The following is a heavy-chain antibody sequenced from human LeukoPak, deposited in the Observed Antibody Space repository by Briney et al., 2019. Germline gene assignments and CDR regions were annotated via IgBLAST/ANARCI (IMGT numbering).Heavy chain of an antibody. CDR3: AGVGVTAIRDAFDI. Sequence: GGSLRLSCAASGFTFDDYTLHWVRQAPGKGLEWVSLITWDGGGAYYADSVKGRFTISRDNAKNSLYLQMNSLRAEDTAVYYCAGVGVTAIRDAFDIWGQGTMVTVSS. D-gene: IGHD2-21*02. CDR1: GFTFDDYT. J-gene: IGHJ3*02. CDR2: ITWDGGGA. V-gene: IGHV3-43*01.